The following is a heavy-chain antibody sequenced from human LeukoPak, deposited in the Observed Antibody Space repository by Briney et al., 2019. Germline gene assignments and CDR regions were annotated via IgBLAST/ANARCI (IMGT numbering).Heavy chain of an antibody. J-gene: IGHJ6*03. D-gene: IGHD3-10*01. CDR2: IYTSGST. CDR3: ARARVSAGWGALWFGELLSWGPLTPSLYYMDV. V-gene: IGHV4-61*02. Sequence: SQTLSLTCTVSGGSISSGSYYWSWIRQPAGKGLEWIGRIYTSGSTNYNPSLKSRVTISVDTSKNQFSLKLSSVTAADTPVYYCARARVSAGWGALWFGELLSWGPLTPSLYYMDVWGKGTTVTISS. CDR1: GGSISSGSYY.